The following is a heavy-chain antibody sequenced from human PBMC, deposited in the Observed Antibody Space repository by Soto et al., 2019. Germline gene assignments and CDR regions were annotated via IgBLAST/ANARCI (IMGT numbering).Heavy chain of an antibody. Sequence: PGGSLRLYCAASGFTFSSYGMHWVRQAPGKGLEWVAVISYDGSNKYYADSVKGRFTISRDNSKNTLYLQMNSLRGEDTAVYYCAKNPYYYGSGSYKRGMDVWGQGTTVTVAS. D-gene: IGHD3-10*01. CDR2: ISYDGSNK. V-gene: IGHV3-30*18. CDR1: GFTFSSYG. CDR3: AKNPYYYGSGSYKRGMDV. J-gene: IGHJ6*02.